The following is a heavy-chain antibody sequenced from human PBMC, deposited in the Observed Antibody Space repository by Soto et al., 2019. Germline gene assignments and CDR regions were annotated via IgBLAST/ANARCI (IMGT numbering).Heavy chain of an antibody. CDR2: IYTSGST. J-gene: IGHJ6*02. Sequence: SETLSLTCTVSGGSISSYYWSWIRQPAGKGLEWIGRIYTSGSTNYNPSLKSRVTMSVDTSKNQFSLKLSSVTAADTAVYYCAREGSYDFWSGSSPKQYSYYYGMDVWGQGTTVTVSS. CDR1: GGSISSYY. CDR3: AREGSYDFWSGSSPKQYSYYYGMDV. D-gene: IGHD3-3*01. V-gene: IGHV4-4*07.